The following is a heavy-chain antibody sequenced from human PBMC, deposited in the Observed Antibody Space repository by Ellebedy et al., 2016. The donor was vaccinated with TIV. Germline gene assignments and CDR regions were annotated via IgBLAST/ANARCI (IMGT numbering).Heavy chain of an antibody. V-gene: IGHV3-23*01. D-gene: IGHD3-22*01. Sequence: GGSLRLSXAASGFTFSSYAMSWVRQAPGKGLEWVSAISGSGGSTYYADSVKGRFTISRDNAKNSLYLQMNSLRAEDTALYYCAATYYYDSSGYGYWGQGTLVTVSS. CDR3: AATYYYDSSGYGY. CDR2: ISGSGGST. J-gene: IGHJ4*02. CDR1: GFTFSSYA.